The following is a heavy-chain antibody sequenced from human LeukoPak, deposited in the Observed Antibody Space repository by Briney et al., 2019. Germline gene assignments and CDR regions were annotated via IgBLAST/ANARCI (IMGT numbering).Heavy chain of an antibody. CDR1: GGSISSGSYY. CDR2: IYTSGST. Sequence: SETLSLTCTVSGGSISSGSYYWSWIRQPAGKGLEWIGRIYTSGSTNYNPSLKSRVTISVDTSKNQFSLKLSSVTAADTAVYYCAAMPRAYGDYDSLWGQGTLVTVSS. V-gene: IGHV4-61*02. CDR3: AAMPRAYGDYDSL. J-gene: IGHJ4*02. D-gene: IGHD4-17*01.